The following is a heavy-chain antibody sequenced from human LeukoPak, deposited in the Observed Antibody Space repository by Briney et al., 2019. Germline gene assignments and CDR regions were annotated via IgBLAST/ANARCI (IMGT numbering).Heavy chain of an antibody. J-gene: IGHJ4*02. D-gene: IGHD1-1*01. Sequence: GGSLRLSCAASGFIFNNYAMHWVRQAPGKGLEWLAAISYDGNNKYYADSVKGLFTISRDNSENTLYLQMNSLRADDTAVFYCARGPHWNYFDYWGQGALVTVSS. CDR2: ISYDGNNK. CDR1: GFIFNNYA. CDR3: ARGPHWNYFDY. V-gene: IGHV3-30-3*01.